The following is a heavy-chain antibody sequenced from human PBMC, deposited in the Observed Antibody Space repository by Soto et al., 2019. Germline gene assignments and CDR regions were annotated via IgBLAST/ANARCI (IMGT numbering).Heavy chain of an antibody. Sequence: THGLRRISKTAGKGLEWIGRIYTSASINYNPSLRGRVTLSVDTSTNQVSLKLASVTAADTAVYYCARDREAGYNCNYGMDVRGHGTKVTVS. D-gene: IGHD6-19*01. CDR3: ARDREAGYNCNYGMDV. V-gene: IGHV4-4*07. CDR2: IYTSASI. J-gene: IGHJ6*02. CDR1: THG.